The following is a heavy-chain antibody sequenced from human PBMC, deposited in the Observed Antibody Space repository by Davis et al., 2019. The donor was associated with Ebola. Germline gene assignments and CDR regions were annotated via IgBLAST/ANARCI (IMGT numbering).Heavy chain of an antibody. Sequence: ASVKVSCKASGYTFTGHYMHWVRQAPGQGLEWMGLINPSIGNTSLAQKYQGRVTLTRDTSTRTVHMDLSSLKSDDTAIYYCASGEFVDFWGQGTLVTVSS. CDR2: INPSIGNT. D-gene: IGHD7-27*01. J-gene: IGHJ4*02. V-gene: IGHV1-46*01. CDR1: GYTFTGHY. CDR3: ASGEFVDF.